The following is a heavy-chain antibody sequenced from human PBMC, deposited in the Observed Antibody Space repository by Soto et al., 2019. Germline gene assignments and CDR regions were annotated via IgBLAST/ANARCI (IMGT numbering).Heavy chain of an antibody. D-gene: IGHD3-22*01. CDR2: ISVYNGHI. CDR3: ATHSSDNSAYDH. V-gene: IGHV1-18*04. J-gene: IGHJ4*02. CDR1: GYIFNSNG. Sequence: QAQLVQSGAEVKKPGASVKVSCKASGYIFNSNGISWVRQAPGQGLEWMGWISVYNGHINLAQRVQDRVTMTTDSSTSTTYIELRSLRSDDTAVYYCATHSSDNSAYDHWGQGTQVTVSS.